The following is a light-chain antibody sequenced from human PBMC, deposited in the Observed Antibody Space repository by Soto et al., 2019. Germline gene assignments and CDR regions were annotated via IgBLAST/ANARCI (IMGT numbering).Light chain of an antibody. Sequence: EIVLTQSPATLSLSPGERATLSCRASHSIGLAIAWYQHKPGQAPRLLIFDASQRATGIPARFRGSGSETHIALSISSLDPEDFAVYYCQQRTDRPPWTGRQGTDVESK. CDR1: HSIGLA. V-gene: IGKV3-11*01. CDR2: DAS. CDR3: QQRTDRPPWT. J-gene: IGKJ1*01.